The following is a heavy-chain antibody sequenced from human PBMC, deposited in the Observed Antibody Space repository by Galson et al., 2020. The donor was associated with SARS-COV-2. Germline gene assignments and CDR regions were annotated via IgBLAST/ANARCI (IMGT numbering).Heavy chain of an antibody. D-gene: IGHD6-6*01. CDR2: IKEDGADQ. CDR1: GFTFRDFW. V-gene: IGHV3-7*05. CDR3: ARGLGWAARRYFDY. J-gene: IGHJ4*02. Sequence: GESLKISCAASGFTFRDFWMSWVRQAPGKGLEWVASIKEDGADQYYVDSLTGRFTVSRDNAKNSLFLQMNNLRVDDTAVYFCARGLGWAARRYFDYWGQGDLVTVSS.